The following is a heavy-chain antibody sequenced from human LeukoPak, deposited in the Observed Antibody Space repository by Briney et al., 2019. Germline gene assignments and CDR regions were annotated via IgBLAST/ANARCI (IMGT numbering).Heavy chain of an antibody. Sequence: GGSLRLSCAASGFTFSSYSMNWVRQAPGKGLEWVSSISSSSSYIYYADSVKGRFTISRDNAKNSLYLQMNSLRAEDTAVYYCARDRLGVVIDDAFDIWGQGTMVTVSS. CDR3: ARDRLGVVIDDAFDI. J-gene: IGHJ3*02. D-gene: IGHD3-3*01. V-gene: IGHV3-21*01. CDR2: ISSSSSYI. CDR1: GFTFSSYS.